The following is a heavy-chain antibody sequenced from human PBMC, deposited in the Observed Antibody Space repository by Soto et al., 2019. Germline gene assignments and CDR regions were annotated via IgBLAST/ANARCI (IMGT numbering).Heavy chain of an antibody. V-gene: IGHV3-30*18. D-gene: IGHD3-22*01. J-gene: IGHJ6*02. Sequence: PGGSLRLSCAASGFTFSSYGMHWVRQAPGKGLEWVAVISYDGSNKYYADSVKGRFTISRDNSKNTLYLQMNSLRAEDTAVYYCAKDPKHFSGYYYGKYYYGMDVWGQGTTVTVSS. CDR3: AKDPKHFSGYYYGKYYYGMDV. CDR1: GFTFSSYG. CDR2: ISYDGSNK.